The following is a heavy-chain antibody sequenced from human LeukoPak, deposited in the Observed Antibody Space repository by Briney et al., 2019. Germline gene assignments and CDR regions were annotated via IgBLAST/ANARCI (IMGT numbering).Heavy chain of an antibody. J-gene: IGHJ4*02. Sequence: GGSLRLSCAASGFTFSSYSMNWVRQAPGKGLEWVSSISSSSYIYYADSVKGRFTISRDNAKNSLYLQMNSLRAEDTAVYYCARGRVAAAGYFDYWGQGTLVTVSS. D-gene: IGHD6-13*01. CDR1: GFTFSSYS. V-gene: IGHV3-21*01. CDR3: ARGRVAAAGYFDY. CDR2: ISSSSYI.